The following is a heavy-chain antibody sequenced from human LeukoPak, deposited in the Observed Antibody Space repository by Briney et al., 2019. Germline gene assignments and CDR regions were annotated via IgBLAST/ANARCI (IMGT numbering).Heavy chain of an antibody. V-gene: IGHV3-23*01. Sequence: GGSLRLSCTASGFTFSTYAMSWVRQAPGKGLEWVSAITDSGGNTYYAAPVKGRFTISRDNSKNTLYLQMNSLRAEDTAVYYCARAGHCSNGICYTADFDYWGQGTLVTVSS. CDR3: ARAGHCSNGICYTADFDY. J-gene: IGHJ4*02. CDR2: ITDSGGNT. D-gene: IGHD2-8*01. CDR1: GFTFSTYA.